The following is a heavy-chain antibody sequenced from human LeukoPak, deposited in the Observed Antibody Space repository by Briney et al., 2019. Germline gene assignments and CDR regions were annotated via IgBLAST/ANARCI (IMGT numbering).Heavy chain of an antibody. V-gene: IGHV4-34*01. D-gene: IGHD3-3*01. Sequence: SETLSLTCVIYGGSFSGFYWNWIRQPPGKGLEWIGEINHSGSTNYNPSLKSRVTISVDTSKNQFSLKLSSVTAADTAVYYCARDGVATSRYYYGMDVWGQGTTVTVSS. CDR3: ARDGVATSRYYYGMDV. CDR2: INHSGST. CDR1: GGSFSGFY. J-gene: IGHJ6*02.